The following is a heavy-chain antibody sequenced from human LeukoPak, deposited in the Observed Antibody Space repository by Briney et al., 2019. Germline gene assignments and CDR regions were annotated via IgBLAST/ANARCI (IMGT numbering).Heavy chain of an antibody. V-gene: IGHV4-59*01. CDR1: GGSISSYY. D-gene: IGHD3-22*01. Sequence: SETLSLTCTVSGGSISSYYWSWIRQPPGKGLEWIGCIYYTGSTNYNPSLKSRVTISVDTSKNQFSLKVSSVTAADTAVYYCARHRGYYYEGDFDYWGQGTLVTVSS. CDR2: IYYTGST. CDR3: ARHRGYYYEGDFDY. J-gene: IGHJ4*02.